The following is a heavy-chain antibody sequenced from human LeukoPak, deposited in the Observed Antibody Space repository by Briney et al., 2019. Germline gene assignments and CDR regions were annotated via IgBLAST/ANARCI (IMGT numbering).Heavy chain of an antibody. CDR1: GGSISSYY. CDR3: ARHKRGALLLDIGY. J-gene: IGHJ4*02. V-gene: IGHV4-59*08. D-gene: IGHD3-10*01. Sequence: SETLSLTCTVSGGSISSYYWSWIRQPPGKGLEWIGYIYYSGSTNYNPSLKSRVTISVDTSKNQFSLKLSSVTAADTAVYYCARHKRGALLLDIGYWGQGTLVTVSS. CDR2: IYYSGST.